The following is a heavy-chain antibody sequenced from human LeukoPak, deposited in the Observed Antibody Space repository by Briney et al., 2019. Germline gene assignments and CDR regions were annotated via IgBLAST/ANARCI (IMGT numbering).Heavy chain of an antibody. CDR2: ISWNSGSI. J-gene: IGHJ4*02. D-gene: IGHD6-19*01. CDR1: GFTFDDYA. CDR3: AKDNRASIAVAGPFDY. V-gene: IGHV3-9*03. Sequence: GRSLRLSCAASGFTFDDYAMHWVRQAPGKGLEWLSGISWNSGSIGYADSVKGRFTISRDNAKNSLYLQMNSLRAEDMALYYCAKDNRASIAVAGPFDYWGQGTLVTVSS.